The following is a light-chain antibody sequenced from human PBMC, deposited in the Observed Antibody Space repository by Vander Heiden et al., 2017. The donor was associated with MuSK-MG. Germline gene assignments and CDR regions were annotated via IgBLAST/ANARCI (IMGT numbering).Light chain of an antibody. V-gene: IGKV1-5*03. J-gene: IGKJ1*01. Sequence: DIQMTQSPATLSASVGDRVTIACRASQSIINLLAWYQQKPGKAPKLLIYKASSLDIGVQSRFSGSGSGTEFTLTSSSLQTDDFATYYVQHFNTWTFGQGTKV. CDR1: QSIINL. CDR3: QHFNTWT. CDR2: KAS.